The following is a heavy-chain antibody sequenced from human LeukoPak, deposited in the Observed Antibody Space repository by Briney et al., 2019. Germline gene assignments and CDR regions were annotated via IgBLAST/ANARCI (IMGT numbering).Heavy chain of an antibody. J-gene: IGHJ5*02. CDR3: TRRVSATRWFDP. Sequence: GGSLTLSCAASGVTFSSYWMHWVRQAPGKGLVWVSRINSDGRTTNYAASVKGRLTISRNNAENTMYLQMDSWRVEDRAVFYWTRRVSATRWFDPWGQGTLVTVSS. D-gene: IGHD2-15*01. CDR1: GVTFSSYW. CDR2: INSDGRTT. V-gene: IGHV3-74*01.